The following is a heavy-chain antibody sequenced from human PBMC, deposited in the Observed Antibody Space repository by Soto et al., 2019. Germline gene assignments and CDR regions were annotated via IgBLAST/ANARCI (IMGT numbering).Heavy chain of an antibody. CDR1: GGTFISDA. CDR3: ARCHSDSSGPGYLDS. CDR2: VIPMFPKA. D-gene: IGHD3-22*01. J-gene: IGHJ4*02. Sequence: QVRLVQSEAEVKKAGSSVKVSCKVSGGTFISDAVTWVRQAPGQGLEWMGGVIPMFPKANYAQKFQGRATISADKATSTVYMELHSLKSEDTAVYYCARCHSDSSGPGYLDSWGQGTLDTV. V-gene: IGHV1-69*06.